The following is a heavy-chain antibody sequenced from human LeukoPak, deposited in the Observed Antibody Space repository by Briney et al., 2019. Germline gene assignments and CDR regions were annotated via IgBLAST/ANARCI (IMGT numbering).Heavy chain of an antibody. J-gene: IGHJ4*02. D-gene: IGHD4/OR15-4a*01. CDR2: ITGSGGNT. Sequence: GGSLRLSCAASGFTFSNYGMNWVRQAPGKGLEWVSGITGSGGNTYYADSVKGRFTISRDNSKNTMYLQMNSLRAEDTAVYYCARRAGAYSHPYDYWGQGTLVTVSS. CDR1: GFTFSNYG. CDR3: ARRAGAYSHPYDY. V-gene: IGHV3-23*01.